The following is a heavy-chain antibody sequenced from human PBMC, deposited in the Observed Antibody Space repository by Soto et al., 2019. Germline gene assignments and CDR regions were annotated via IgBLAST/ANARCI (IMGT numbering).Heavy chain of an antibody. CDR2: IKQDGSEK. CDR3: ASLFYYDFWSGYYNYYGMDV. V-gene: IGHV3-7*03. D-gene: IGHD3-3*01. Sequence: GSLRLSCAASGFTFSRYWMSWVRQAPGKGLEWVANIKQDGSEKYYVDSVKGRFTISRDNAKNSLYLQMNSLRAEDTAVYYCASLFYYDFWSGYYNYYGMDVWGQGTTVTGSS. CDR1: GFTFSRYW. J-gene: IGHJ6*02.